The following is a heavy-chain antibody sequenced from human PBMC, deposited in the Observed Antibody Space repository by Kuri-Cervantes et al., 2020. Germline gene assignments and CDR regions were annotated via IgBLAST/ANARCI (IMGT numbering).Heavy chain of an antibody. CDR2: IYTSGST. J-gene: IGHJ4*02. CDR3: ARLRRDGYNFAYFDY. Sequence: GSLRLSCTVSGGSISSYYWSWIRQPAGKGLEWIGRIYTSGSTNYNPTLKSRVTISVDTSKNQFSLKLSSVTAADTAVYYCARLRRDGYNFAYFDYWGQGTLVTVSS. CDR1: GGSISSYY. D-gene: IGHD5-24*01. V-gene: IGHV4-4*07.